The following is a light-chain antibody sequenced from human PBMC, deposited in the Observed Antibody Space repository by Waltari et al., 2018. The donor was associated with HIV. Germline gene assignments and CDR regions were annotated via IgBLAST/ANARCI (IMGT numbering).Light chain of an antibody. CDR2: DAS. V-gene: IGKV3D-20*01. Sequence: EIVLTQSPATLSLSPGERATLSCGASQSVSNNYLAWYQQKPGLAPRLLICDASTRATGIPDRFSGSGSGTDFTLTISRLEPEDFAVYYCHQFGSSTSYTFGQGTKLEIK. CDR3: HQFGSSTSYT. J-gene: IGKJ2*01. CDR1: QSVSNNY.